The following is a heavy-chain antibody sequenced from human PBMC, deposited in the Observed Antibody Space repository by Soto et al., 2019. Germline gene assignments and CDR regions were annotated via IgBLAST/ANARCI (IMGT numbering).Heavy chain of an antibody. CDR3: AHRDSHNYYVFDY. V-gene: IGHV2-5*02. CDR1: GFSISTSGEG. CDR2: IYWDDDK. J-gene: IGHJ4*02. D-gene: IGHD3-10*02. Sequence: QITLKESGPTLVKPTQTLTLTCSLSGFSISTSGEGVGWIRQPPGKALEWLGVIYWDDDKRYSPSLQNRLTIAKDTSKNQVVLTMTNVDPVDTATYYCAHRDSHNYYVFDYCGQGTLVTVSS.